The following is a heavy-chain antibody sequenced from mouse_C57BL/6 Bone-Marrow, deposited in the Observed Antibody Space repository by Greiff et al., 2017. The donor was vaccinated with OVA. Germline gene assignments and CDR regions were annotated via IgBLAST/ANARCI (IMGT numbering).Heavy chain of an antibody. D-gene: IGHD4-1*01. CDR2: IDPETGGT. CDR1: GYTFTDYE. Sequence: QVQLQQSGAELVRPGASVTLSCKASGYTFTDYEMHWVKQTPVHGLEWIGAIDPETGGTAYNQKFKGKAILTADKSSSTAYMELRSLTSEDSAVYYCTRWGRTGVYYFDYWGQGTTLTVSS. J-gene: IGHJ2*01. V-gene: IGHV1-15*01. CDR3: TRWGRTGVYYFDY.